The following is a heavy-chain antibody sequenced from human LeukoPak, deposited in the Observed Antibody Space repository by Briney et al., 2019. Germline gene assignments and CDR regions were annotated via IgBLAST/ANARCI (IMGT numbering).Heavy chain of an antibody. J-gene: IGHJ6*02. CDR3: ARDHEGMDV. CDR1: GFTFSSYG. CDR2: ISYDGSNK. Sequence: PGGSLRLSCAASGFTFSSYGMHWVRQAPGKGLEWVAVISYDGSNKYYADSVKGRFTISRDNSKNTLYLQMNSLRAEDTAVYYCARDHEGMDVWGQGTTVTVSS. V-gene: IGHV3-30*03.